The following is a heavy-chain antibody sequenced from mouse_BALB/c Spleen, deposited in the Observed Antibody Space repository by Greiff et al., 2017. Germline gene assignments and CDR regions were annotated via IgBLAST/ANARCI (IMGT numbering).Heavy chain of an antibody. V-gene: IGHV14-4*02. CDR1: GFNIKDYY. D-gene: IGHD2-4*01. Sequence: VQLQQSGAELVRSGASVKLSCTASGFNIKDYYMHWVKQRPEQGLEWIGWIDPENGDTEYAPKFQGKATMTADTSSNTAYLQLSSLTSEDTAVYYCKTITTDWFAYWGQGTLVTVSA. CDR3: KTITTDWFAY. CDR2: IDPENGDT. J-gene: IGHJ3*01.